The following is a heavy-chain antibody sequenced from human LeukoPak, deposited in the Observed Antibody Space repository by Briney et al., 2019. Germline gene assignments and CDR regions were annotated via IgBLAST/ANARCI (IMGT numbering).Heavy chain of an antibody. CDR2: IYHSGGT. Sequence: PSESLSLTCTDSGGSINDASWNWIRKPPGQGLEWIGYIYHSGGTNYNPSLKSRVTISLDTSKNQFSLKLSSVTAADTAVYYCARVGTYYRSLDSWGQGTLVTVSS. CDR3: ARVGTYYRSLDS. V-gene: IGHV4-59*01. J-gene: IGHJ4*02. D-gene: IGHD3-10*01. CDR1: GGSINDAS.